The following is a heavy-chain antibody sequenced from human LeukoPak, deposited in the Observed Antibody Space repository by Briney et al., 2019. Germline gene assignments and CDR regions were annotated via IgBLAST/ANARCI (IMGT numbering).Heavy chain of an antibody. CDR3: SKGRTVTGTLALDY. J-gene: IGHJ4*02. V-gene: IGHV3-23*01. CDR1: GFTFSSYA. Sequence: PGGSLRLSCAASGFTFSSYAMSWVRQAPGKGLKWVSLISGASTSTYYADSVKGRFTISRDNSKNTLYLQMNSLRAEDTAVYYCSKGRTVTGTLALDYWGQGTLVTVSS. CDR2: ISGASTST. D-gene: IGHD6-19*01.